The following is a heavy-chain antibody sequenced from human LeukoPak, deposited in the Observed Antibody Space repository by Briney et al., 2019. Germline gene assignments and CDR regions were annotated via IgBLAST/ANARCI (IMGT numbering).Heavy chain of an antibody. V-gene: IGHV3-30*02. Sequence: PGGSLRLSCAGSGFAFSVYAIHWVRQAPGKGLEWVAVVRYDGSEKYYADSVKGRFTISRENSKNTLYLQMRSLRVEDTAVYYCARDGFNEYADCPYFDYWGQGTLVTVSS. D-gene: IGHD4-17*01. CDR2: VRYDGSEK. CDR3: ARDGFNEYADCPYFDY. CDR1: GFAFSVYA. J-gene: IGHJ4*02.